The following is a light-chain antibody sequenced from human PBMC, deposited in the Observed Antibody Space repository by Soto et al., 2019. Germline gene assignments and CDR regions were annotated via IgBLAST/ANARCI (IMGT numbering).Light chain of an antibody. V-gene: IGLV2-14*01. J-gene: IGLJ2*01. Sequence: QSALTQPAPVSGSPGQSITISCTGTSSDVGGYNYVSWYQQHPGEAPKLMIYEVSNRPSGVSNRFSGSKSGNTASLTISGLQAEDEADYYCSSYTNRSTSVFGGGTKLTVL. CDR3: SSYTNRSTSV. CDR2: EVS. CDR1: SSDVGGYNY.